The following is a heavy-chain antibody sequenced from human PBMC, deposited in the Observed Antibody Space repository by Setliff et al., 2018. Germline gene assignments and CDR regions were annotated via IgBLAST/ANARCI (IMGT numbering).Heavy chain of an antibody. J-gene: IGHJ6*03. CDR3: AREGVDSRSSTDYRYYMDV. V-gene: IGHV1-69*05. D-gene: IGHD6-6*01. Sequence: SVKVSCKASGGTFSSYGISWMRQAPGQGLEWMGGTIPIFGTTNYAQKFQGRVTIITEESTSTAYMELSSLRSEDTAVYYCAREGVDSRSSTDYRYYMDVWGKGTTVTVSS. CDR1: GGTFSSYG. CDR2: TIPIFGTT.